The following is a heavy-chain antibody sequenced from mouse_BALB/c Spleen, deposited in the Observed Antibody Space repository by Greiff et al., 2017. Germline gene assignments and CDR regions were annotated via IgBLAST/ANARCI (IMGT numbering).Heavy chain of an antibody. CDR2: ISSGGSYT. D-gene: IGHD1-1*01. J-gene: IGHJ2*01. CDR3: ARHYGSSPFDY. Sequence: EVQVVESGGDLVKPGGSLKLSCAASGFTFSSYGMSWVRQTPDKRLEWVATISSGGSYTYYPDSVKGRFTISRDNAKNTLYLQMSSLKSEDTAMYYCARHYGSSPFDYWGQGTTLTVSS. CDR1: GFTFSSYG. V-gene: IGHV5-6*01.